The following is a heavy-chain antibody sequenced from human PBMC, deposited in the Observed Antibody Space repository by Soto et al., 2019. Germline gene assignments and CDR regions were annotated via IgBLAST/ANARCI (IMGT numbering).Heavy chain of an antibody. V-gene: IGHV4-59*01. D-gene: IGHD3-16*02. CDR1: GGSISSYY. Sequence: PSETLSLTCTVSGGSISSYYWSWIRQPPGKGLEWIGYIYYSGSTNYNPSLKSRVTISVDTSKNQFSLKLSSVTAADTAVYYCARGSYRYTTDYWGQGTLVTVSS. J-gene: IGHJ4*02. CDR2: IYYSGST. CDR3: ARGSYRYTTDY.